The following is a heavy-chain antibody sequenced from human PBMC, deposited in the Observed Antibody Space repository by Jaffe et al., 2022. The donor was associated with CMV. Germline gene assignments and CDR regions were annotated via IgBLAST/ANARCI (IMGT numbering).Heavy chain of an antibody. CDR3: ARVRRDGYSRHYYYYYGMDV. CDR1: GGSFSGYY. D-gene: IGHD5-18*01. Sequence: QVQLQQWGAGLLKPSETLSLTCAVYGGSFSGYYWSWIRQPPGKGLEWIGEINHSGSTNYNPSLKSRVTISVDTSKNQFSLKLSSVTAADTAVYYCARVRRDGYSRHYYYYYGMDVWGQGTTVTVSS. J-gene: IGHJ6*02. CDR2: INHSGST. V-gene: IGHV4-34*01.